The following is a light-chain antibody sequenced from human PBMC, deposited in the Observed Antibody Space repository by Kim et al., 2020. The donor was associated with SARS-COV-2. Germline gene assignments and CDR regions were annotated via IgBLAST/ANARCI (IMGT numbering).Light chain of an antibody. Sequence: ALVQTVSITCKGDSLRSYYATRYQQKTGQAPILVIYGKNNRPSGIPDRFSGSSSGNTASLTITGTQAGDEADYYCNSRDSNDNVVFGGGTQLTVL. J-gene: IGLJ2*01. CDR2: GKN. CDR3: NSRDSNDNVV. CDR1: SLRSYY. V-gene: IGLV3-19*01.